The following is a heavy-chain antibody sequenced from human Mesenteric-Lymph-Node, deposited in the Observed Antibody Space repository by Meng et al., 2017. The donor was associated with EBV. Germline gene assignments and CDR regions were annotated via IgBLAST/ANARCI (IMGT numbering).Heavy chain of an antibody. J-gene: IGHJ5*02. Sequence: QVQLVTSGPEVKKPGSSVKVSCKAFGYTFSSYSITWVRQAPGQGLEWMGWISVHTGNTNYAQKLQDRVTMTTDTSTNTAYMELRSLRSDDTAVYFCARVADHYGSGSYDTWGQGTLVTVSS. CDR2: ISVHTGNT. V-gene: IGHV1-18*01. CDR3: ARVADHYGSGSYDT. D-gene: IGHD3-10*01. CDR1: GYTFSSYS.